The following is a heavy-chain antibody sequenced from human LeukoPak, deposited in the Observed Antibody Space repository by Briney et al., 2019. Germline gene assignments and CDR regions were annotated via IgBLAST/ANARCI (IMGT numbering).Heavy chain of an antibody. CDR3: ARNPLYCTSISCYNDY. J-gene: IGHJ4*02. CDR1: GYTFTIYY. Sequence: ASVKVSCKASGYTFTIYYMHWVRQAIGQGLEWMGWINPNSGATSYAHRFQGRVSMTRDTSISTAYMELSGLTSDDTAVYDCARNPLYCTSISCYNDYWGQGTLVTVSS. D-gene: IGHD2-2*02. CDR2: INPNSGAT. V-gene: IGHV1-2*02.